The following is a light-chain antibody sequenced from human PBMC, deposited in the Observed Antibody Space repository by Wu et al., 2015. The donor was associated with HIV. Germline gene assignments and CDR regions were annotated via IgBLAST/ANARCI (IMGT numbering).Light chain of an antibody. V-gene: IGKV1-39*02. CDR2: DTS. J-gene: IGKJ2*03. Sequence: DTQVTQSPSFLSASVGDTDTISCRTRQTIGIFLNWYQQRPGEAPNLLIYDTSNLRGGFPSRFSGSASGTNFTLTISSLRPEDFATYYCQSSPSSFGQGTKL. CDR3: QSSPSS. CDR1: QTIGIF.